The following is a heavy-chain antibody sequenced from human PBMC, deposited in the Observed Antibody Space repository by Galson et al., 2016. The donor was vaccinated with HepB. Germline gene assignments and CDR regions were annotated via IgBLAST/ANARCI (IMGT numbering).Heavy chain of an antibody. CDR2: IYETGTA. D-gene: IGHD1-26*01. CDR1: GGSINSSDW. CDR3: ARVTLGPTRAKFDS. J-gene: IGHJ4*02. Sequence: TLSLTCAVSGGSINSSDWWSWVRQVPGKGLEWIGEIYETGTANHNPSLTRRLTMSVDKSKNQFSLNLSDVTAADTAIYYCARVTLGPTRAKFDSWGQGTLVTVSS. V-gene: IGHV4-4*02.